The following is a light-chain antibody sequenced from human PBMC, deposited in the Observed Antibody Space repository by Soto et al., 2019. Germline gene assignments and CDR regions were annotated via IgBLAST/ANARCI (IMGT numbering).Light chain of an antibody. CDR1: SGHSRYA. J-gene: IGLJ2*01. V-gene: IGLV4-69*01. CDR2: LNSDGSH. Sequence: QTVVTQSPSASASLGDSVKVTCTLSSGHSRYAIAWHQQQPEKGPRYLMKLNSDGSHSKGDGIPDRFSGSSSGAERYLTISSLQSEDEADYYCQTWTTGTVVFGGGTKLTVL. CDR3: QTWTTGTVV.